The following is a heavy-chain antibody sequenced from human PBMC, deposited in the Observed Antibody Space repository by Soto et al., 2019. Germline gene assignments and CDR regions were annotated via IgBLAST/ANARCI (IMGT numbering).Heavy chain of an antibody. V-gene: IGHV1-18*01. CDR2: ISTYNGNT. CDR1: GYTFTSYG. D-gene: IGHD3-10*01. CDR3: ARVMVRGVGSDY. Sequence: QVQLVQSGAEVKKPGASVKVSCKASGYTFTSYGISWVRQAPGQGLEWMGWISTYNGNTKYAQKLQGRVTMTTDTSTSTVYMELRSRRADDTAVFYCARVMVRGVGSDYWCQVTLVTVSS. J-gene: IGHJ4*02.